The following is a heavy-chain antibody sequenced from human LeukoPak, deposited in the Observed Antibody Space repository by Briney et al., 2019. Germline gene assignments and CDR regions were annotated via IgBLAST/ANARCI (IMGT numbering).Heavy chain of an antibody. D-gene: IGHD3-10*01. CDR3: ARDSPYGSGPLRVDY. CDR2: ISSSGSTI. Sequence: GGSLRLSCTAPGFAFSNYEMNWIRQAPGKGLQWIAYISSSGSTIYYADSVRGRFTISRDNAKNSLYLQTNSLRAEDTAVYYCARDSPYGSGPLRVDYWGQGTLVTVSS. J-gene: IGHJ4*02. CDR1: GFAFSNYE. V-gene: IGHV3-48*03.